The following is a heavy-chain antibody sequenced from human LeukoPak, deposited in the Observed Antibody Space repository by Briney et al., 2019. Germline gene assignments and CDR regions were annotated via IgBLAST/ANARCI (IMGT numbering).Heavy chain of an antibody. V-gene: IGHV1-2*02. D-gene: IGHD1-26*01. CDR2: INPNSGGT. CDR3: ARSNGWDSGSYLDY. Sequence: GASVKVSCKASGYTFTGYYMHWVRQAPGQGLEWMGWINPNSGGTNYAQKFQGRVTITADESTSTAYMELSSLRSEDTAVYYCARSNGWDSGSYLDYWGQGTLVTVSS. J-gene: IGHJ4*02. CDR1: GYTFTGYY.